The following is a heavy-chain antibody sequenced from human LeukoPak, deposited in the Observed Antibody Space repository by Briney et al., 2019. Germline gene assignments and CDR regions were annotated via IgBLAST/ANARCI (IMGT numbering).Heavy chain of an antibody. CDR3: ARGTTAVAAH. Sequence: SETLSLTCTVSGSSISSSSYYWGWIRQPPGKGLEWIGSIYYSGSTYYNPSLKSRVTISVDTSKNQFSLKLSSVTAADTAVYYCARGTTAVAAHWGQGTLVTVSS. J-gene: IGHJ4*02. CDR2: IYYSGST. CDR1: GSSISSSSYY. V-gene: IGHV4-39*07. D-gene: IGHD6-19*01.